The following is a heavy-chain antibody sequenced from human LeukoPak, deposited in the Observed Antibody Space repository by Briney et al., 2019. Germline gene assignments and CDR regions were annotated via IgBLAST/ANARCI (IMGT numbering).Heavy chain of an antibody. J-gene: IGHJ4*02. CDR2: ISYDGSNK. Sequence: GRSLRLSCAASGFTFSSYVMHWVRQAPGKGLEWVAVISYDGSNKYYADSVKGRFTISRDNSKNTLYLQMNSLRAEDTAVYYCASEIIFGSFDYWGQGTLVTVSS. D-gene: IGHD3-3*01. CDR1: GFTFSSYV. CDR3: ASEIIFGSFDY. V-gene: IGHV3-30*04.